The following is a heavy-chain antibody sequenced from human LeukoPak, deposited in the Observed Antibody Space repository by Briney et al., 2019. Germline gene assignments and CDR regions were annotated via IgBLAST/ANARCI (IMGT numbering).Heavy chain of an antibody. Sequence: GGSLRLSCAASGFTFSSYWMHWVRQAPGKGLVWVSRINSDVRSTSYADSVKGRFTISRDNSKNTLHLQMNSLRAEDTAVYYCARHSSGYYHYDYWGPGTPVTVAS. D-gene: IGHD3-22*01. CDR2: INSDVRST. CDR1: GFTFSSYW. CDR3: ARHSSGYYHYDY. V-gene: IGHV3-74*01. J-gene: IGHJ4*02.